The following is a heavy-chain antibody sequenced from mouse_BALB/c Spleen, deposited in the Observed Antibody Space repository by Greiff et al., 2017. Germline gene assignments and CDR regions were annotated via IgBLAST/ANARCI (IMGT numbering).Heavy chain of an antibody. CDR2: IWAGGST. CDR1: GFSLTSYG. V-gene: IGHV2-9*02. D-gene: IGHD2-4*01. CDR3: ARLSTMIPYYYAMDY. J-gene: IGHJ4*01. Sequence: VQLVESGPGLVAPSQSLSITCTVSGFSLTSYGVHWVRQPPGKGLEWLGVIWAGGSTNYNSALMSRLSISKDNSKSQVFLKMNSLQTDDTAMYYCARLSTMIPYYYAMDYWGQGTSVTVSS.